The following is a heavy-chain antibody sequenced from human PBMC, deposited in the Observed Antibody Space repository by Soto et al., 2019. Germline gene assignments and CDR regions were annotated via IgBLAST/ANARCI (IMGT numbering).Heavy chain of an antibody. Sequence: SVKVSGKTSGYTFNSDAMNWVRKAHGQRLGWRGWINAGNGNTKDSQKFQGRVTITRDTTASTAYMELSSLRSEDTAVYYCARAGGTFDYWGQGTLVTVSS. D-gene: IGHD2-15*01. CDR1: GYTFNSDA. J-gene: IGHJ4*02. V-gene: IGHV1-3*01. CDR3: ARAGGTFDY. CDR2: INAGNGNT.